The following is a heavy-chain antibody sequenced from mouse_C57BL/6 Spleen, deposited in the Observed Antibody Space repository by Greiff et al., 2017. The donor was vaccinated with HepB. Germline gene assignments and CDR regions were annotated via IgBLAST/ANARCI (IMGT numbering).Heavy chain of an antibody. Sequence: QVQLQQSGAELVRPGASVTLSCKASGYTFTDYEMPWVKQTPVHGLEWIGAIDPETGGTAYNQKFKGKAILTADKSSSTAYMELRSLTSEDSAVYYCTRDYSNYVAYWGQGTLVTVSA. CDR1: GYTFTDYE. J-gene: IGHJ3*01. CDR3: TRDYSNYVAY. CDR2: IDPETGGT. D-gene: IGHD2-5*01. V-gene: IGHV1-15*01.